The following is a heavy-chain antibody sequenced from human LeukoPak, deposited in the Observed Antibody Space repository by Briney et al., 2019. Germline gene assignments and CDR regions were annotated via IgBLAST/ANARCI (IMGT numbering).Heavy chain of an antibody. Sequence: GSLRLSCAASGFTFSSYAMSWVRQAPGKGLEWVSAISGSGGSTYYADSVKGRFTISRDNSKNTLYLQMNSLRAEDTAVYYCARGYDSSGYYQDYYYGMDVWGQGTTVTVSS. D-gene: IGHD3-22*01. CDR3: ARGYDSSGYYQDYYYGMDV. CDR2: ISGSGGST. V-gene: IGHV3-23*01. J-gene: IGHJ6*02. CDR1: GFTFSSYA.